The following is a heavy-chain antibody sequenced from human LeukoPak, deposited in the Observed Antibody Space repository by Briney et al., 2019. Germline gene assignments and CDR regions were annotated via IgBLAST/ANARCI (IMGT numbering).Heavy chain of an antibody. V-gene: IGHV1-69*13. Sequence: SVKVSCKASGGTFSSYAISWVRQAPGQGLEWMGGIIPIFGTANYAQKFRGRVTITADESTSTAYMVLSSLRSEDTAVYYCARSCSSTSCYYCYGMDVWAKGPRSPSP. J-gene: IGHJ6*02. CDR3: ARSCSSTSCYYCYGMDV. D-gene: IGHD2-2*01. CDR2: IIPIFGTA. CDR1: GGTFSSYA.